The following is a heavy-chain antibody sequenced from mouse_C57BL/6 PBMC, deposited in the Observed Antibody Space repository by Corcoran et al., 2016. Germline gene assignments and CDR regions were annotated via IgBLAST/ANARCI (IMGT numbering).Heavy chain of an antibody. J-gene: IGHJ3*01. V-gene: IGHV3-6*01. CDR2: ISYDGSN. D-gene: IGHD2-1*01. CDR1: GYSITSGYY. CDR3: ARESPRYGNFAWFAY. Sequence: DVQLQESGPGLVKHSQSLSLTCSVTGYSITSGYYWNWIRQFPGNKLEWMGYISYDGSNNYNPSLKNRISITRDTSKNQFFLKLNSVTTEYTATYYCARESPRYGNFAWFAYWGQGTLVTVSA.